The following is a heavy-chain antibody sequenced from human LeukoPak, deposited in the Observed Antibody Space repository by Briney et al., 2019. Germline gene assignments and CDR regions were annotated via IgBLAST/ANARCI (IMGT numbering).Heavy chain of an antibody. CDR2: ISYDGSKK. CDR1: GFTFSDHA. J-gene: IGHJ3*01. Sequence: GGSLRLSCEASGFTFSDHALHWVRQAPGKGLEWVAVISYDGSKKYYADSVKGRFTISRDNAKNTLYLQMNSLRAEDTAVYYCARVMSGYYVVLDVWGQGTMVTVSS. CDR3: ARVMSGYYVVLDV. V-gene: IGHV3-30-3*01. D-gene: IGHD3-3*01.